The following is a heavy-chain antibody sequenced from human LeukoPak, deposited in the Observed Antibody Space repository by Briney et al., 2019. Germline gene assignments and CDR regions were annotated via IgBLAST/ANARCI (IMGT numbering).Heavy chain of an antibody. D-gene: IGHD4-17*01. Sequence: GGSLRLSCAASGFTFSSYSMNWVRQAPGKGLEWVSGINWNGGSTGYADSVKGRFTISRDNAKNSLYLQMNSLRAEDTALYYCARDHYTVTTFYYYYYMDVWGKGTTVTVSS. J-gene: IGHJ6*03. CDR1: GFTFSSYS. CDR3: ARDHYTVTTFYYYYYMDV. CDR2: INWNGGST. V-gene: IGHV3-20*04.